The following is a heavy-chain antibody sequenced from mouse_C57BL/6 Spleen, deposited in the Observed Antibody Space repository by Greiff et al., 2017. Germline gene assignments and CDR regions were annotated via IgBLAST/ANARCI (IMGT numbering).Heavy chain of an antibody. V-gene: IGHV7-3*01. CDR2: IRNKANGYTT. CDR1: GFTFTDYY. D-gene: IGHD1-1*02. CDR3: ASRRGYGDAMDY. J-gene: IGHJ4*01. Sequence: EVKVVESGGGLVQPGGSLSLSCAASGFTFTDYYMSWVRQPPGKALEWLGFIRNKANGYTTEYSASVKGRFTISRDKSQSILYLQMNALRAEDSATYYCASRRGYGDAMDYWGQGTSVTVSS.